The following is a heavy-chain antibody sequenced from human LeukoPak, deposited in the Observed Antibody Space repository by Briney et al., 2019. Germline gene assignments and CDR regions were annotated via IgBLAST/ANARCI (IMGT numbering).Heavy chain of an antibody. V-gene: IGHV4-61*08. J-gene: IGHJ3*02. D-gene: IGHD6-13*01. Sequence: SETLSLTCAVSGGSISSGGYSWSWIRQPPGKGLEWIGYIYYSGSTNYNPSLKSRVTISVDTSKNQFSLKLSSVTAADTAVYYCARAPEYGSSWHAPSDAFDIWGQGTMVTVSS. CDR3: ARAPEYGSSWHAPSDAFDI. CDR1: GGSISSGGYS. CDR2: IYYSGST.